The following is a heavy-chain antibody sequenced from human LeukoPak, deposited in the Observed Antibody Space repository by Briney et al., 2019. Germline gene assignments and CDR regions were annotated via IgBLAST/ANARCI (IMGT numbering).Heavy chain of an antibody. CDR2: IYYSGST. V-gene: IGHV4-59*01. Sequence: SETLSLTCTVPGGSISSYYWSWIRQPPGKGLEWIGYIYYSGSTNYNPSLKSRVTISVDTSKNQFSLKLSSVTAADTAVYYCARLRGYSYGYIRAYYYGMDVWGRGTTVTVSS. J-gene: IGHJ6*02. CDR1: GGSISSYY. D-gene: IGHD5-18*01. CDR3: ARLRGYSYGYIRAYYYGMDV.